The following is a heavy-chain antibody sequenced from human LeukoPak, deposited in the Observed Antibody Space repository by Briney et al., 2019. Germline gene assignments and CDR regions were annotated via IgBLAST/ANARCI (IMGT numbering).Heavy chain of an antibody. CDR1: GFTFNNYG. D-gene: IGHD3-22*01. Sequence: GGSLRLSCSASGFTFNNYGMSWVRQAPGKGLEWVSSISGSGDSTYYADSVKGRFTISRDNSKNTLYLQMNSLRAEDTAVYYCAKDCHDSSGYFPDAFDIWGQGTMVTVSS. V-gene: IGHV3-23*01. J-gene: IGHJ3*02. CDR3: AKDCHDSSGYFPDAFDI. CDR2: ISGSGDST.